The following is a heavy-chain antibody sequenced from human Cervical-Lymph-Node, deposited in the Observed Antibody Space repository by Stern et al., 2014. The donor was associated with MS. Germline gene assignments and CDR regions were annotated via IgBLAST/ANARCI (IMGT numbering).Heavy chain of an antibody. J-gene: IGHJ4*02. D-gene: IGHD1-14*01. CDR3: ARQTTAWASDV. CDR2: IYPGDSET. CDR1: GYKFSIYW. Sequence: QLVEPGAELIRPGESLKISWKGSGYKFSIYWIAWVRQMPGKGLEWMGIIYPGDSETKYSPSFPGQASISADKYTGTAYLQWSSLNASDTAMYFCARQTTAWASDVWGQGTLVTVSS. V-gene: IGHV5-51*01.